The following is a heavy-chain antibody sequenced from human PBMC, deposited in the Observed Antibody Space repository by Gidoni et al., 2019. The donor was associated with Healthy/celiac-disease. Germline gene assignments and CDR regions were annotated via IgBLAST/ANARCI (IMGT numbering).Heavy chain of an antibody. CDR1: GFTFSSYS. CDR2: ISSSSSYI. J-gene: IGHJ2*01. D-gene: IGHD6-25*01. CDR3: ARMLDSSGRWYFDL. V-gene: IGHV3-21*01. Sequence: EVLLVESGGGLVKPGGSLRLSCADSGFTFSSYSMNWVRQAPGKGLEWVSSISSSSSYIYYADSVKGRFTISRDNAKNSLYLQMNSLRAEDTAVYYCARMLDSSGRWYFDLWGRGTLVTVSS.